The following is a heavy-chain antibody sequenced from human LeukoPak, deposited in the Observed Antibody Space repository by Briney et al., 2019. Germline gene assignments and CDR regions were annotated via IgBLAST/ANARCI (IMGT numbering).Heavy chain of an antibody. V-gene: IGHV5-51*01. J-gene: IGHJ4*02. CDR3: ARPNYDSSGNSHPFDY. Sequence: GESLKISCKGSGYSFPSYWIGWVRQMPGKGLEWMGIIYPGDSDTRYSPSFQGQVTISADKSISTAYLQWSSLKASDTAMYYCARPNYDSSGNSHPFDYWGQGTLVAVSS. CDR2: IYPGDSDT. D-gene: IGHD3-22*01. CDR1: GYSFPSYW.